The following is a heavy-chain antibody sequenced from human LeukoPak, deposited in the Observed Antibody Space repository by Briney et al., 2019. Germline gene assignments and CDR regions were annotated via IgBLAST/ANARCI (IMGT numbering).Heavy chain of an antibody. Sequence: TGGSLRLSCVASGFTFSDRNMDWVRQGPGKGLEWVGRTRNKANRYTTEYAASVKGIFTISRDDSKNSLYLQMNSLKTEDTAVYYCARVSGNYDYWGQGTLVTVSS. D-gene: IGHD3-10*01. J-gene: IGHJ4*02. CDR1: GFTFSDRN. CDR2: TRNKANRYTT. CDR3: ARVSGNYDY. V-gene: IGHV3-72*01.